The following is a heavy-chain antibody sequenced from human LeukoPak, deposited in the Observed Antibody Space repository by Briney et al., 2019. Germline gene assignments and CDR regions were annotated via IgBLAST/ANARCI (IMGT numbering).Heavy chain of an antibody. CDR2: IHYTGST. CDR3: ARDLVTMVRGPLMDV. D-gene: IGHD3-10*01. J-gene: IGHJ6*04. V-gene: IGHV4-59*12. Sequence: PSETLSLTCTVSGGSISSYYWSWIRQSPGKGLECIGYIHYTGSTNYNPSLKSRVTISVETSKNQFSLKLSSVTAADTAVYYCARDLVTMVRGPLMDVWGKGTTVTISS. CDR1: GGSISSYY.